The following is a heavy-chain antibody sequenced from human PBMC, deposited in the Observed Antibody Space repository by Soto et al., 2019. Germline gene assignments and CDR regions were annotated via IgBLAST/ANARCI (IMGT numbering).Heavy chain of an antibody. CDR2: IIPIFGTV. Sequence: ASVKVSCQASGGTFSNYPISWVRQAPGQGLEWMGGIIPIFGTVNYAQKFQGRVTITADESTSTAYMELSSLRSEDTAVYYCARGNHRWLQLWYFDLWGRGTLVTVSS. V-gene: IGHV1-69*13. J-gene: IGHJ2*01. CDR3: ARGNHRWLQLWYFDL. D-gene: IGHD5-12*01. CDR1: GGTFSNYP.